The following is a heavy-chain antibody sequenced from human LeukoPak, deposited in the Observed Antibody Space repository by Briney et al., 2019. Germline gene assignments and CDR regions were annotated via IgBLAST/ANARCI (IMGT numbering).Heavy chain of an antibody. CDR2: IYHSGST. Sequence: PSETLSLTCTVSGYSISSGYYWGWIRQPPGKGLEWIGSIYHSGSTYYNPSLKSRVTISVDTSKNQLSLKLSSVTAADTAVYYCARFGSYSAFDIWGQGTMVTVSS. CDR1: GYSISSGYY. J-gene: IGHJ3*02. D-gene: IGHD1-26*01. V-gene: IGHV4-38-2*02. CDR3: ARFGSYSAFDI.